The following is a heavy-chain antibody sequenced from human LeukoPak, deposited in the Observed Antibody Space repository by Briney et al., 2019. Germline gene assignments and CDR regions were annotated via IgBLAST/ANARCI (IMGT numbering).Heavy chain of an antibody. V-gene: IGHV1-2*02. CDR1: GYTFTGYY. J-gene: IGHJ3*02. CDR2: INPNSGGT. CDR3: ARGAVVTAIPQDAFDI. Sequence: GASVKVSCKASGYTFTGYYMHWVRQAPGQGLEWMGWINPNSGGTNYAQKFQGRVTMTRDTSISTAYMELSRLRSDDTAVYYCARGAVVTAIPQDAFDIWGQGTMVTVSS. D-gene: IGHD2-21*02.